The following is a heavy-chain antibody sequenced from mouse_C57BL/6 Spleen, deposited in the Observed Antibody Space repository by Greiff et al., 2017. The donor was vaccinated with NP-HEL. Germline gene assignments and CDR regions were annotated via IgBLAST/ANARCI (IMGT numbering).Heavy chain of an antibody. CDR2: ISDGGSYT. V-gene: IGHV5-4*01. CDR1: GFTFSSYA. CDR3: ARDGGPYLDY. J-gene: IGHJ2*01. Sequence: EVQLVESGGGLVKPGGSLKLSCAASGFTFSSYAMSWVRQTPEKRLEWVATISDGGSYTYYPDNVKGRFTISRDNAKNNLYLQMSHLKSEDTAMYYCARDGGPYLDYWGQGTTLTVSS.